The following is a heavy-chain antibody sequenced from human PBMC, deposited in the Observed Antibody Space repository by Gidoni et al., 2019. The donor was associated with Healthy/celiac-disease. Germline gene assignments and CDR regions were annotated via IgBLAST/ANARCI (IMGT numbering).Heavy chain of an antibody. CDR2: INHSGST. Sequence: QVQLQQWGAGLLKPSETLSLTCAVYGGSFSGYYWSWIRQPPGKGLEWIGEINHSGSTNYNPSLKSRVTISVDTSKNQFSLKLSSVTAADTAVYYCARAQMIAVTRDDAFDIWGQGTMVTVSS. J-gene: IGHJ3*02. D-gene: IGHD3-22*01. CDR1: GGSFSGYY. V-gene: IGHV4-34*01. CDR3: ARAQMIAVTRDDAFDI.